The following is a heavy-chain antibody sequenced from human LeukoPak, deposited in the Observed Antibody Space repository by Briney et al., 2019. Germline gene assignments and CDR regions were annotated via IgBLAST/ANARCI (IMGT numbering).Heavy chain of an antibody. V-gene: IGHV1-18*01. CDR1: GYTFTSYG. Sequence: ASVKVSCKASGYTFTSYGISWVRQAPGQGLEWMGWISAYNGNTNYAQKIQGRVTMTTDTSTSTAYMELRSLRSDDTAVYYCARPRGGENSYGYSPYYGMDVWGQGTTVTVSS. CDR2: ISAYNGNT. CDR3: ARPRGGENSYGYSPYYGMDV. D-gene: IGHD5-18*01. J-gene: IGHJ6*02.